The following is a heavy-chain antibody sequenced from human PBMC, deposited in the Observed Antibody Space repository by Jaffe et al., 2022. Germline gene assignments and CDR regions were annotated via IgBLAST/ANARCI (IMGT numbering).Heavy chain of an antibody. CDR3: ARGEDYYGSGSHDY. D-gene: IGHD3-10*01. V-gene: IGHV3-48*03. J-gene: IGHJ4*02. CDR2: ISSSGSTI. Sequence: EVQLVESGGGLVQPGGSLRLSCAASGFTFSSYEMNWVRQAPGKGLEWVSYISSSGSTIYYADSVKGRFTISRDNAKNSLYLQMNSLRAEDTAVYYCARGEDYYGSGSHDYWGQGTLVTVSS. CDR1: GFTFSSYE.